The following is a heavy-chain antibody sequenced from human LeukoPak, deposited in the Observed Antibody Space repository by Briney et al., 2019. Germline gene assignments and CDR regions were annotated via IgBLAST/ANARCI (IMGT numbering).Heavy chain of an antibody. CDR3: AKATTHDYGDYVSY. D-gene: IGHD4-17*01. Sequence: GGSLRLSCAASGFTFSSYAMSWVRQAPGKGQEWASAISGSGGSTYYADSVKGRFTISRDNSKNTLYLQMNSLRAEDTAVYYCAKATTHDYGDYVSYWGQGTLVTVSS. CDR1: GFTFSSYA. J-gene: IGHJ4*02. CDR2: ISGSGGST. V-gene: IGHV3-23*01.